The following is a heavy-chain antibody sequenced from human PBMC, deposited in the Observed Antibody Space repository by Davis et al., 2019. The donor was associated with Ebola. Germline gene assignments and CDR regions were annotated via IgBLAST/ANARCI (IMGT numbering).Heavy chain of an antibody. CDR2: ISDIGTTT. D-gene: IGHD7-27*01. CDR3: AKPWGSAVYYYYYMDV. V-gene: IGHV3-23*01. CDR1: GFTVSSDH. J-gene: IGHJ6*03. Sequence: PGGSLRLSCAASGFTVSSDHMNWVRQAPGKGLEWVSSISDIGTTTYYADSVKGRFTISRDNSKNTLYLQMNSLRAEDTAVYYCAKPWGSAVYYYYYMDVWGKGTTVTVSS.